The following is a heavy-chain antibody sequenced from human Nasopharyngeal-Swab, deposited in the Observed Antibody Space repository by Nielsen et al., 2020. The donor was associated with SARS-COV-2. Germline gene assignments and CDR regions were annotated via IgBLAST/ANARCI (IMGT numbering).Heavy chain of an antibody. D-gene: IGHD4-23*01. Sequence: VRQAPGKGLEWVSGINWNGGSTGYADSVKGRFTISRDNAKNSLFLQMNSLRAEDTAVYFCASGRWFDYWGQGTLVTVSS. CDR3: ASGRWFDY. V-gene: IGHV3-20*03. CDR2: INWNGGST. J-gene: IGHJ4*02.